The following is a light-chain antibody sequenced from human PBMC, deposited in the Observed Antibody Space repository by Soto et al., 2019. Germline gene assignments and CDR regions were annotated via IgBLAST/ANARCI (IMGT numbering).Light chain of an antibody. J-gene: IGKJ4*01. CDR3: QQYNNWPPLT. CDR1: QSVSSN. CDR2: VAS. V-gene: IGKV3-15*01. Sequence: EIVMTQAPSTLSVSPGERATLSCRARQSVSSNLAWYQQKPGQAPRPLLYVASTRATCIPATFSDSGSGTEFTLTFGSLQSEGVAVYYCQQYNNWPPLTFGGGTKVEIK.